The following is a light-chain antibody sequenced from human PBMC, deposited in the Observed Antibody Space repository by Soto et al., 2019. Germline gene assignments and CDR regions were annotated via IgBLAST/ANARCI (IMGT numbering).Light chain of an antibody. V-gene: IGLV2-14*01. CDR3: SSYTSSSSGV. CDR1: SSDVGGYNY. Sequence: SALTQTPSASGSRGQSVTISCTGTSSDVGGYNYVSWYQQHPGKAPKLMIYEVSNRPSGVSNRFSGSKSGNTASLTISGLQAEDEADYYCSSYTSSSSGVFGTGTKVTVL. J-gene: IGLJ1*01. CDR2: EVS.